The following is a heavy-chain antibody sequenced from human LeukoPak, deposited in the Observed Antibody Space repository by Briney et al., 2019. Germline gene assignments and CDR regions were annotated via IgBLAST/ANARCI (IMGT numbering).Heavy chain of an antibody. V-gene: IGHV3-64*04. D-gene: IGHD3-22*01. Sequence: GGSLRLSCSASGFTFSTYAMHWVRQAPGSGLQYVSSISTSGGGTYYADSVKGRFTVSRDNSKNTLSLQMNSLRAEDTAVYYCAKDNYYDSSGYYGEYFQHWGQGTLVTVSS. CDR1: GFTFSTYA. CDR3: AKDNYYDSSGYYGEYFQH. J-gene: IGHJ1*01. CDR2: ISTSGGGT.